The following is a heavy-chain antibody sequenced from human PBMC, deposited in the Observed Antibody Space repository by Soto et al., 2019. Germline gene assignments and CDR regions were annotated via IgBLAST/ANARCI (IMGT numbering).Heavy chain of an antibody. CDR2: IHHSGST. D-gene: IGHD1-26*01. CDR1: GASISSTSSGDW. J-gene: IGHJ4*02. Sequence: QVQLQESGPGLVKPSGTLSLTCTVSGASISSTSSGDWWSWVRQPPGKGLEWIGEIHHSGSTNYTPSLKSRVTMSVDKSTNQFSLRLSSVTAADTAVYYCAKMVGATLVDYWGQGTLVTVSS. V-gene: IGHV4-4*02. CDR3: AKMVGATLVDY.